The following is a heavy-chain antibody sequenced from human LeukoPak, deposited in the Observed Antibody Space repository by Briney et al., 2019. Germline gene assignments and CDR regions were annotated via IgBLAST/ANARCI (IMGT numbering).Heavy chain of an antibody. CDR2: IYYSGST. V-gene: IGHV4-59*01. J-gene: IGHJ3*02. D-gene: IGHD3-22*01. CDR3: ARVGYYYDSSGYYLDAFDI. Sequence: SDTLSLNCIVSGGSISSYYWSWIRQPPANGLELIGYIYYSGSTNYNPSLKSRVTISVDTSKNQFSLKLSSVTAADTAVYYCARVGYYYDSSGYYLDAFDIWGQGTMVTVSS. CDR1: GGSISSYY.